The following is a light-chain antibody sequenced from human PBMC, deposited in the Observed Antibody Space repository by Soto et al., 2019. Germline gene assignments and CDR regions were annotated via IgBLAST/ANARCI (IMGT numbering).Light chain of an antibody. CDR3: AAWDDSLTAHV. V-gene: IGLV1-44*01. Sequence: QSVLAQPPSASGTPGQRVTISCSGSSSNIGGRTVNWYQQLPGTAPKLLIYNNNQRPSGVPDRSSGSKSGTSASLAITGLQSEDEADYYCAAWDDSLTAHVFXVGTKVTVL. CDR2: NNN. J-gene: IGLJ1*01. CDR1: SSNIGGRT.